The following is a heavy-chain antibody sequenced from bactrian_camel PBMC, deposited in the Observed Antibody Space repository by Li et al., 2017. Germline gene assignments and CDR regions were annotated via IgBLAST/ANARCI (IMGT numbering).Heavy chain of an antibody. CDR2: IRTGYPFTS. J-gene: IGHJ4*01. V-gene: IGHV3S1*01. CDR3: AAAPRSTVSPWSYVVSYDY. Sequence: HVQLVESGGGSVQAGGSLRLSCAASGDIGSTYSMAWFRQAPGKERETVASIRTGYPFTSDYHDSVKGRFTISQDNAKNAVYLQMDNLQPEDTAMYYCAAAPRSTVSPWSYVVSYDYWGKGTQVTVS. D-gene: IGHD1*01. CDR1: GDIGSTYS.